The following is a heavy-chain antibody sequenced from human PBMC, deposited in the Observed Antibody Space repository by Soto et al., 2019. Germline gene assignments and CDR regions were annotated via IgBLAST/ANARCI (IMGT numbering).Heavy chain of an antibody. CDR2: ISGRGDGT. CDR3: TRSRGFGGMDV. Sequence: GGSLRLSCAASGFTVKSHVMSWVRQTPGKGLEWVSSISGRGDGTYYGDSVKGRFTISRDSSSSTVYLEMKNLRGEDTAVYFCTRSRGFGGMDVWGQGTTVTVSS. V-gene: IGHV3-23*01. D-gene: IGHD3-22*01. J-gene: IGHJ6*02. CDR1: GFTVKSHV.